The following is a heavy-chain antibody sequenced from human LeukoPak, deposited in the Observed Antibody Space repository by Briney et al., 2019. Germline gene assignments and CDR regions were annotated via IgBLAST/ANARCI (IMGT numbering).Heavy chain of an antibody. Sequence: SSETLSLTCTVSGGSISSYYWTWIRQPPGKGLGLEWIGYIYYSGGTNYNPSLKSRVTISIDTSKNQVSLKLSSVTAADTAVYYCARLWDSSSSLDYWGQGTLVTVSS. V-gene: IGHV4-59*08. CDR1: GGSISSYY. J-gene: IGHJ4*02. D-gene: IGHD6-6*01. CDR3: ARLWDSSSSLDY. CDR2: IYYSGGT.